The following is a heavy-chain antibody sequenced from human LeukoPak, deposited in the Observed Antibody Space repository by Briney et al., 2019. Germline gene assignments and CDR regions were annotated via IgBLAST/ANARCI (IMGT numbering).Heavy chain of an antibody. Sequence: PGGSLRLSCAAAVFSFSSYVMSWVRQAPGKGLEWVSPISDSGGSAYYADSVKGRFTISRDNSRNRLYLQMNSLRAEDTAVYYCARYSGRYFYYMDVWGKGTTVTVSS. CDR2: ISDSGGSA. CDR1: VFSFSSYV. V-gene: IGHV3-23*01. CDR3: ARYSGRYFYYMDV. D-gene: IGHD3-10*01. J-gene: IGHJ6*03.